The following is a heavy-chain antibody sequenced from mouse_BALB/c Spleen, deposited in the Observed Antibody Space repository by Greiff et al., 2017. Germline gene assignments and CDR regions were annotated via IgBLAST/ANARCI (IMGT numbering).Heavy chain of an antibody. CDR1: GYTFTDYA. V-gene: IGHV1S137*01. Sequence: QVQLQQPGAELVKPGASVKMSCKGSGYTFTDYAMHWVKQSHAKSLEWIGVISTYYGDASYNQKFKGKATMTVDKSSSTAYMELARLTSEDSAIYYCARGDGYDYWGQGTTLTVSS. J-gene: IGHJ2*01. CDR3: ARGDGYDY. CDR2: ISTYYGDA. D-gene: IGHD1-2*01.